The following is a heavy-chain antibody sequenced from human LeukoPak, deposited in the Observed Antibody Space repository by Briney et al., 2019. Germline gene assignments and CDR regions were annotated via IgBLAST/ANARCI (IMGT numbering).Heavy chain of an antibody. CDR2: ISSSSSYI. Sequence: PGGSLRLSCAASGFTFSSYSMSWVRQAPGKGLEWVSSISSSSSYIYYADSVKGRFTISRDNAKNSLYLQMNSLRAEDTAVHYCARVAYDSSGYYYFDYWGQGTLVTVSS. J-gene: IGHJ4*02. CDR1: GFTFSSYS. CDR3: ARVAYDSSGYYYFDY. D-gene: IGHD3-22*01. V-gene: IGHV3-21*01.